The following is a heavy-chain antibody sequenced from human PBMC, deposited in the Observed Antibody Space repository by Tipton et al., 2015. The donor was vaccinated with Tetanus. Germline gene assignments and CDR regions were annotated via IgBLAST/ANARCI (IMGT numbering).Heavy chain of an antibody. J-gene: IGHJ4*02. CDR3: VRGRGLGAYSFGFEH. CDR2: IYQTDST. V-gene: IGHV4-30-2*01. Sequence: TLSLTCTVSGGLITTGGYSWGWIRQLPGQGLEWLGYIYQTDSTYYNPSVRSRLTLSLQRPKNQVSLKLISVTAADTAVYFCVRGRGLGAYSFGFEHWGQGVLVTVSS. CDR1: GGLITTGGYS. D-gene: IGHD5-12*01.